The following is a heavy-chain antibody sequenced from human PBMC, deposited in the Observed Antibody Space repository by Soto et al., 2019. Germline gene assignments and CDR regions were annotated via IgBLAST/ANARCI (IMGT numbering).Heavy chain of an antibody. CDR1: GFTFSSYG. V-gene: IGHV3-30*18. CDR3: ANPYPDYSYGSGDAFDI. J-gene: IGHJ3*02. Sequence: GGSLRLSCAASGFTFSSYGMHWFRQAPGKGLEWVAVISYDGSNKYYADSVKGRFTISRDNSKNTLYLQMNRLRAEDTAVYYCANPYPDYSYGSGDAFDIWGQGTMVTVSS. CDR2: ISYDGSNK. D-gene: IGHD5-18*01.